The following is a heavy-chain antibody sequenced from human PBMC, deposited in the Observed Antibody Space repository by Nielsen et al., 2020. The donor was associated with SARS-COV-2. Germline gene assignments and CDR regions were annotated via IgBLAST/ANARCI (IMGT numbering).Heavy chain of an antibody. CDR3: ARGLQLWLSGSWFDP. CDR2: INPNSGGT. Sequence: ASVKVSCKASGYTFTGYYMHWVRQAPGQGLEWMGRINPNSGGTNYAQKFQGRVTMTRDTSISTAYMELSSLRSEDTAVYYCARGLQLWLSGSWFDPWGQGTLVTVSS. V-gene: IGHV1-2*06. J-gene: IGHJ5*02. D-gene: IGHD5-18*01. CDR1: GYTFTGYY.